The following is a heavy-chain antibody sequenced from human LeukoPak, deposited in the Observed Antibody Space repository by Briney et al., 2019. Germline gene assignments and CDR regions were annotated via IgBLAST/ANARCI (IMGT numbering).Heavy chain of an antibody. CDR2: INPSGGST. CDR3: ARPYYYDSSGYYDGGFDY. V-gene: IGHV1-46*01. CDR1: GYTFTSYY. J-gene: IGHJ4*02. D-gene: IGHD3-22*01. Sequence: GASVKVSCKASGYTFTSYYMHWVRQAPRQGLEWMGVINPSGGSTSYAQKFQGRVTMTRDTSTSTVYMELSSLRSEDTAVYYCARPYYYDSSGYYDGGFDYWGQGTLVTVSS.